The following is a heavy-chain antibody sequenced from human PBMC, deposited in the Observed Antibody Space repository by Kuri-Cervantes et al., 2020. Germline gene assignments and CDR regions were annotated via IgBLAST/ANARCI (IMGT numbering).Heavy chain of an antibody. Sequence: GESLKISCAASGFTFSSYAMHWVRQAPGKGLEWVAVISYDGSNKYYADSVKGRFTTSRDNSKNTLYLQMNSLRAEDTAVYYCARGGMDVWGQGTTVTVSS. CDR3: ARGGMDV. CDR1: GFTFSSYA. V-gene: IGHV3-30-3*01. J-gene: IGHJ6*02. CDR2: ISYDGSNK.